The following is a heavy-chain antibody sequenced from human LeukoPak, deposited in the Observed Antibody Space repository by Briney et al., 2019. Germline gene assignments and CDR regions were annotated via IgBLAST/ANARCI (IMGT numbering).Heavy chain of an antibody. CDR1: GFTFSSYW. Sequence: GGSLRLSCAASGFTFSSYWMSWVRQAPGKGLEWVANIKQDGSEKYYVDSVKGRFTISRGNAKNSLYLQMNSLRAEDTAVYYCARDLNDYYDSSGYYYYWGQGTLVTVSS. D-gene: IGHD3-22*01. CDR2: IKQDGSEK. CDR3: ARDLNDYYDSSGYYYY. J-gene: IGHJ4*02. V-gene: IGHV3-7*01.